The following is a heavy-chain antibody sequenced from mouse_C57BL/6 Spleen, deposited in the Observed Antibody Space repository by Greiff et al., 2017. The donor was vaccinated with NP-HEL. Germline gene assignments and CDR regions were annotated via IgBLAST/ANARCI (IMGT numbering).Heavy chain of an antibody. J-gene: IGHJ3*01. Sequence: EVQLVESGGGLVKPGGSLKLSCAASGFTFSSYAMSWVRQTPEKRLEWVATISDGGSYTYYPDNVKGRFTISRDNAKNNLYLQMSHLKSEDTAMYYCARDQGYYYGSSWFAYWGQGTLVTVSA. D-gene: IGHD1-1*01. CDR2: ISDGGSYT. V-gene: IGHV5-4*01. CDR1: GFTFSSYA. CDR3: ARDQGYYYGSSWFAY.